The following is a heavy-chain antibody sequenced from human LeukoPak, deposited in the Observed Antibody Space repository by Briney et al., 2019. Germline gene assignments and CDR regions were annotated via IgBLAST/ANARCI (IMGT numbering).Heavy chain of an antibody. V-gene: IGHV1-18*01. Sequence: ASVKVSCKASGYTFTSYGINWVRQAPGQGLEWMGWISAYNGDTNYAQKFQGRVTFTSDDSTSTAYMELSSLRSEDTAVYYCARLKRGIGAAGTSLRGWFDPWGQGTLVTVSS. D-gene: IGHD6-13*01. CDR3: ARLKRGIGAAGTSLRGWFDP. J-gene: IGHJ5*02. CDR2: ISAYNGDT. CDR1: GYTFTSYG.